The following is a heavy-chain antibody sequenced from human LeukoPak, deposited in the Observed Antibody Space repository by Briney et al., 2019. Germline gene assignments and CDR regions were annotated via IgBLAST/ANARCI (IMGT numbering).Heavy chain of an antibody. Sequence: SGGSLRLSCAASGFTFSYYWMGWVRQAPGKGLEWVANIKQDGSEKYYVDSVKGRFTISRDNAKNSLYLQMNSLRAEDTAVYYCARDDSSSWSNLACSDYWGQGTLVTVSS. D-gene: IGHD6-13*01. V-gene: IGHV3-7*05. CDR1: GFTFSYYW. CDR3: ARDDSSSWSNLACSDY. J-gene: IGHJ4*02. CDR2: IKQDGSEK.